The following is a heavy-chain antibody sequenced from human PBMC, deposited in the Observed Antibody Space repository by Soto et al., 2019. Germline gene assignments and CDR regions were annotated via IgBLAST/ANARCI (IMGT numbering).Heavy chain of an antibody. J-gene: IGHJ6*02. Sequence: QVQLQESGPGLVKPSGTLSLTCAVSGGSISSSNWWSWVRQPPGKGLEWIGEIYHSGSTNYNPSPKSRATRSVDKSKHQFSPKLSSVTAADTAVYYCARSPDSSGYYPRWYYYGMDVWGQGTTVTVSS. V-gene: IGHV4-4*02. CDR3: ARSPDSSGYYPRWYYYGMDV. CDR1: GGSISSSNW. D-gene: IGHD3-22*01. CDR2: IYHSGST.